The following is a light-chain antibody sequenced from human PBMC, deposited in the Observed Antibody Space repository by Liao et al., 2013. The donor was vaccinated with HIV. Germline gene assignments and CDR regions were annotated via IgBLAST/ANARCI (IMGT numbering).Light chain of an antibody. CDR3: QLWDSSSDHPYV. CDR1: NIGSKS. V-gene: IGLV3-21*01. CDR2: YDD. Sequence: SYVLTQPPSVSVAPGKTARITCGANNIGSKSVHWYQQKPGQAPVLLIYYDDDRPSGIPERFSGSTSGNTATLTISRVEAGDEADYYCQLWDSSSDHPYVFGTGTQVTVL. J-gene: IGLJ1*01.